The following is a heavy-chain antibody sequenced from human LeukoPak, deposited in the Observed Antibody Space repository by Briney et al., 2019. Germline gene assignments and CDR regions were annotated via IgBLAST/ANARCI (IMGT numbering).Heavy chain of an antibody. J-gene: IGHJ4*02. CDR2: IYYSGST. Sequence: SETLSLTCTVSGGSVSSGSYYWSWIRQPPGKGLEWIGYIYYSGSTNYNPSLKSRVTISVDTSKNQFSLKLSSVTAADTAVYYCARDPSYHDYYDSSGYYDYWGQGTLVTVSS. V-gene: IGHV4-61*01. CDR1: GGSVSSGSYY. D-gene: IGHD3-22*01. CDR3: ARDPSYHDYYDSSGYYDY.